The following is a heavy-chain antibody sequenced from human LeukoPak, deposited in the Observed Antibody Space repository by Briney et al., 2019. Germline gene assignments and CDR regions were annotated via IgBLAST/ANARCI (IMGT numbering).Heavy chain of an antibody. CDR2: IYYSGST. D-gene: IGHD3-16*02. CDR3: ARTIAGGSYRYPYWFDP. V-gene: IGHV4-59*01. Sequence: SETLSLTCTVSGGSISSYYWSWIRQPPGKGLEWIGYIYYSGSTNYNPSLKSRVTISVDTSKNQFSLKLSSVTAADTAVYYCARTIAGGSYRYPYWFDPWGQGTRVTVSS. J-gene: IGHJ5*02. CDR1: GGSISSYY.